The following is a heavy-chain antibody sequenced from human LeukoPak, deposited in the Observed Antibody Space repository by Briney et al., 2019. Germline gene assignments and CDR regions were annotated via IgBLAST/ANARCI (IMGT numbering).Heavy chain of an antibody. V-gene: IGHV3-66*01. CDR3: AKSGLNRFDY. J-gene: IGHJ4*02. D-gene: IGHD2-15*01. Sequence: GGSLRLSCVVSGITVDSNYMSWVRQAPGKGLEWVSIIYSGGSTYYADSVKGRFTISRDNSKNTLYLQVNSLRAEDTAVYYCAKSGLNRFDYWGQGTLVTVSS. CDR2: IYSGGST. CDR1: GITVDSNY.